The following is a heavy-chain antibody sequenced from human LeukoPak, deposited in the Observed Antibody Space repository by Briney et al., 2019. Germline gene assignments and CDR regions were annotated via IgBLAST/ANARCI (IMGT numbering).Heavy chain of an antibody. V-gene: IGHV3-7*03. J-gene: IGHJ4*01. CDR2: IKQDGSEK. CDR3: GRVRKVRGITIAYLGF. CDR1: GFTFSSYW. Sequence: GGSLRLSCAASGFTFSSYWMSWVRQAPGKGLEWVANIKQDGSEKYYVDSVKGRFTISRDNAKNSLYLQMNSLRAEDTAVYYCGRVRKVRGITIAYLGFLGQGNLVTVFS. D-gene: IGHD3-10*01.